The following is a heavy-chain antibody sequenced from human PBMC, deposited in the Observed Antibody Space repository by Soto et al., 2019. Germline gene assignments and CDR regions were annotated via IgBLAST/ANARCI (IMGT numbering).Heavy chain of an antibody. CDR2: IIPLFGTA. D-gene: IGHD1-26*01. Sequence: QVQLVQSGAEVKKPGSSVKVSCKASGGTFSSYSINWVRQAPGQGLEWMGEIIPLFGTANYAQKLQGRVTITADESTSTAYMELSSRRSEDTAVYYCARDGGRHSGGIDYWGQGTLVTVSS. V-gene: IGHV1-69*01. CDR1: GGTFSSYS. J-gene: IGHJ4*02. CDR3: ARDGGRHSGGIDY.